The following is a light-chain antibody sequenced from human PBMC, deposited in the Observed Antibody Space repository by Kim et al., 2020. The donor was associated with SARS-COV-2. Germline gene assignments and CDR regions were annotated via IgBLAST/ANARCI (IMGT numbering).Light chain of an antibody. J-gene: IGLJ3*02. CDR2: GDD. V-gene: IGLV1-44*01. Sequence: GQRVTISCSGSSSSVGDYPVSWYQQLPGMAPKLIIYGDDQRPSGVPDRFSGSKAGTSASLAINGLQPGDDGDYFCATWDDSLYGRVFGGGTRLTVL. CDR1: SSSVGDYP. CDR3: ATWDDSLYGRV.